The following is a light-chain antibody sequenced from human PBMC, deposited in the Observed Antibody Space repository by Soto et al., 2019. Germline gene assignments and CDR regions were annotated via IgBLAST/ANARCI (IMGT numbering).Light chain of an antibody. J-gene: IGKJ1*01. V-gene: IGKV3-15*01. CDR2: GAS. CDR1: QSVSSN. Sequence: EIVMTQSPATLSVSPGERATLSCRASQSVSSNLAWHQQKPGQGPRLLIYGASARATGIPARFSGSGSGTEFTITISSLQSEDFAVYYCQQYNIWPGTFGQGTKVEIK. CDR3: QQYNIWPGT.